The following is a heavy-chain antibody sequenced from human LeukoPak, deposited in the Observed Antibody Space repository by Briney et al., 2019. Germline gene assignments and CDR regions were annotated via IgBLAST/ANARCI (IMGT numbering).Heavy chain of an antibody. D-gene: IGHD1-26*01. Sequence: SETLSLTCAVYGGSFSGYYWSWIRQPPGKGLEWIGEINHSGSTNYNPSLKSRVTISVDKSKNQFSLKLSSVTAADTAVYYCARGPAYSGSYHPRAYFDYWGQGTLVTVSS. CDR2: INHSGST. J-gene: IGHJ4*02. V-gene: IGHV4-34*01. CDR1: GGSFSGYY. CDR3: ARGPAYSGSYHPRAYFDY.